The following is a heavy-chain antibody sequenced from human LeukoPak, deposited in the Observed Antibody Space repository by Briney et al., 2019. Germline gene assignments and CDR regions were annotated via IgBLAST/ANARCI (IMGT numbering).Heavy chain of an antibody. Sequence: GGSLRLSRAASGFTFSSYAMSWVRQAPGKGLEWVSAISGSGGSTYYADSVKGRFTISRDNSKNTLYLQMNSLRAEDTAVYYCAKSRGSSWYEFDYWGQGTLVTVSS. CDR3: AKSRGSSWYEFDY. J-gene: IGHJ4*02. CDR2: ISGSGGST. D-gene: IGHD6-13*01. CDR1: GFTFSSYA. V-gene: IGHV3-23*01.